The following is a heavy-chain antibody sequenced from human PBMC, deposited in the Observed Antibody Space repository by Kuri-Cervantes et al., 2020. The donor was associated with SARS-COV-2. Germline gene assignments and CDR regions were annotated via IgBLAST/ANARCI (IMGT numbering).Heavy chain of an antibody. Sequence: GESLKISCVASGFTFSAYTLNWVRQAPGKGLEWVSSITRSSVYISYADSLKGRFTISRDNAKNSLYLQMNSLRAEDTAVYYCARDPMTVARGYMDVWGKGTTVTVSS. D-gene: IGHD3-10*01. CDR1: GFTFSAYT. J-gene: IGHJ6*03. CDR2: ITRSSVYI. V-gene: IGHV3-21*01. CDR3: ARDPMTVARGYMDV.